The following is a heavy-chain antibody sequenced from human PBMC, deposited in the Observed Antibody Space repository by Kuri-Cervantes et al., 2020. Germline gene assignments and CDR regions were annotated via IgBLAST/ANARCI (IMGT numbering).Heavy chain of an antibody. J-gene: IGHJ3*02. CDR2: IYYSGST. CDR1: GGSISSSSYY. CDR3: AREGRTGDAFDI. D-gene: IGHD3/OR15-3a*01. Sequence: SETLSLTCTVSGGSISSSSYYWGWIRQPPGKGLEWIGSIYYSGSTYYNPSLKGRVTISVDTSKNQFSLKLSSVTAADTAVYYCAREGRTGDAFDIWGQGTMVTVSS. V-gene: IGHV4-39*07.